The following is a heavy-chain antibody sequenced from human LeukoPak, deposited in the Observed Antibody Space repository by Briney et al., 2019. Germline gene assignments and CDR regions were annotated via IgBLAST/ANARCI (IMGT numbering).Heavy chain of an antibody. CDR3: ARPLSSGSSGWYYFDY. CDR2: ISASNGNT. D-gene: IGHD6-19*01. V-gene: IGHV1-18*01. Sequence: ASVKVSYNASGYTFTSYGISGVRQAPGQGLEWMGWISASNGNTAYAQKVQGRVTVTTDTSTSTAYMEVRSLRSDDTAVYYCARPLSSGSSGWYYFDYWGQGTLVTVSS. CDR1: GYTFTSYG. J-gene: IGHJ4*02.